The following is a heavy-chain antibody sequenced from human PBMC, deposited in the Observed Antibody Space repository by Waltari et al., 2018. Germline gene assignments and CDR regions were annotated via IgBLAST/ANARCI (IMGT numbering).Heavy chain of an antibody. CDR1: GYSISSGYY. Sequence: QVQLQESGPGLVKPSETLSLTCAVSGYSISSGYYWGWIRQPPGKGLEWIGSISHSGSTYYNPSLKRRVTISVDTSKNQFSLKLSSVTAADTAVYYCARETSRLYYYDSSGAFDIWGQGTMVTVSS. CDR3: ARETSRLYYYDSSGAFDI. D-gene: IGHD3-22*01. V-gene: IGHV4-38-2*02. CDR2: ISHSGST. J-gene: IGHJ3*02.